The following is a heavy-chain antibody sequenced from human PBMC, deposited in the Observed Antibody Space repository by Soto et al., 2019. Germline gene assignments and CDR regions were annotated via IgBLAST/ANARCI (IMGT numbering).Heavy chain of an antibody. D-gene: IGHD6-6*01. J-gene: IGHJ5*02. CDR2: IWYDGSNK. CDR3: ARARGVYSSSSNWFDP. CDR1: GFTFSSYG. V-gene: IGHV3-33*01. Sequence: GGSLRLSCAASGFTFSSYGMHWVRQAPGKGLEWVAVIWYDGSNKYYADSVKGRFTISRDNSKNTLYLQMNGLRAEDTAVYYCARARGVYSSSSNWFDPWGQGTLVTVSS.